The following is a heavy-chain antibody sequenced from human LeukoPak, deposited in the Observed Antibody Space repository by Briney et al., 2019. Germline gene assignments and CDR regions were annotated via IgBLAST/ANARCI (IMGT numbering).Heavy chain of an antibody. CDR2: VKSDGSAT. CDR1: GVTFSSYW. J-gene: IGHJ4*02. V-gene: IGHV3-74*01. Sequence: GGSLRLSCAASGVTFSSYWMHWVRQAPGKGLEWVSHVKSDGSATSYADSVKGRFTISRDNAKNTLYLQMNSLRAEDTAVYYCVRALDYWGQGTLVTVSS. CDR3: VRALDY.